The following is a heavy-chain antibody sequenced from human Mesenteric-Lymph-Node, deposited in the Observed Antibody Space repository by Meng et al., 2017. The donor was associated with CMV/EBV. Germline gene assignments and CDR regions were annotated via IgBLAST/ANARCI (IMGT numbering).Heavy chain of an antibody. D-gene: IGHD3-10*01. V-gene: IGHV3-9*01. CDR2: ISWNSGSI. Sequence: SLKISCAASGFTFDDYAMHWVRQAPGKGLEWVSGISWNSGSIGYADSVKGRFTISRDNAKNSLYLQMNSLRAEDTALYYCAKDSIGSGNWFDPWGQGTLVTVSS. J-gene: IGHJ5*02. CDR3: AKDSIGSGNWFDP. CDR1: GFTFDDYA.